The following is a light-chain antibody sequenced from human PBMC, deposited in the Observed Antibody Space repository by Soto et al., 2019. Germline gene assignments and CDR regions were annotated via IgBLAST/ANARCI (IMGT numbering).Light chain of an antibody. V-gene: IGLV1-44*01. CDR2: SNN. J-gene: IGLJ3*02. CDR3: AAWDDSLSGWV. CDR1: SSHIGRNT. Sequence: QAVVTQPPSASGTPGQRVTISCSGSSSHIGRNTVNWYQQLPGRAPKLLIYSNNQRPSGVPDRFSGSKSGTSASLAISGLQSEDEADYYCAAWDDSLSGWVFGGGTKLTVL.